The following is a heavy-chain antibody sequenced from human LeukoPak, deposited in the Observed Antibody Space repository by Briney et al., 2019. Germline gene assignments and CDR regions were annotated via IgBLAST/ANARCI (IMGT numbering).Heavy chain of an antibody. D-gene: IGHD3-16*01. J-gene: IGHJ6*02. CDR1: GFIFSDYY. CDR3: ARVPYYYAMDV. Sequence: GGSLRLSCAASGFIFSDYYMIWIRQAPGKGLEWVSYISSSGRAIPYADSVKDRFTISRDNAKKSLYLQMNSLRAEDTAVYYCARVPYYYAMDVWGPGTTVTVSS. V-gene: IGHV3-11*01. CDR2: ISSSGRAI.